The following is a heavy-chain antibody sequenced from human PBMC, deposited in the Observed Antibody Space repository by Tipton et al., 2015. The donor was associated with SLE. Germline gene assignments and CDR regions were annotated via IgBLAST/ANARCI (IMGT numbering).Heavy chain of an antibody. Sequence: TLSLTCTVSGGSISGHYWSWIRQPPGRGLEWIGYLYYTGITDYNPSLKSRVTISVDTSKNQFSLKLTSVTAADTAVYYCARVKDYHLWVDPWGQGTLVTVSS. CDR2: LYYTGIT. CDR1: GGSISGHY. D-gene: IGHD4-11*01. V-gene: IGHV4-59*11. J-gene: IGHJ5*02. CDR3: ARVKDYHLWVDP.